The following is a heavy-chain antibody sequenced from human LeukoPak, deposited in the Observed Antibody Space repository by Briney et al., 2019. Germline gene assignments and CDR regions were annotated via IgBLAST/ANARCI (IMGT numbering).Heavy chain of an antibody. D-gene: IGHD5-18*01. CDR1: GGSIGSGDYY. CDR2: IYYSGST. V-gene: IGHV4-30-4*01. CDR3: ARDGRKKDTAIY. Sequence: PSETLSLTCTVSGGSIGSGDYYWSWIRQPPGKGLEWIGYIYYSGSTYYNPSLKSRVTISVDTSKNQFSLKLSSVTAADTAVYYCARDGRKKDTAIYWGQGTLVTVSS. J-gene: IGHJ4*02.